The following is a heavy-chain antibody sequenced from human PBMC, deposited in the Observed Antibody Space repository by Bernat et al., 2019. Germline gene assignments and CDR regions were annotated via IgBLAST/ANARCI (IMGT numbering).Heavy chain of an antibody. J-gene: IGHJ5*02. Sequence: QVQLVESGGGLVKPGGSLRLSCAASGFTFSDYYMSWIRQAPGKGLEWVSYISSSSSYTNYADSVKGRFTISRDNAKNSLYLQMNSLRAEDTAVYYCASDRRFRESLPGWFDPWGQGTLVTVSS. CDR3: ASDRRFRESLPGWFDP. V-gene: IGHV3-11*05. CDR2: ISSSSSYT. D-gene: IGHD3-10*01. CDR1: GFTFSDYY.